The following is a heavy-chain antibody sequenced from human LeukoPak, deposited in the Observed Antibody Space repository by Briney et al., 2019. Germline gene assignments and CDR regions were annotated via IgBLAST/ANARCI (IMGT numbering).Heavy chain of an antibody. CDR1: GFMFSTYS. Sequence: PGGSLRLSCAASGFMFSTYSMNWVRQAPGKGLEWVSYITSDSSTMFYADSVKGRFTISRDNAENSMYLQMNNLRVEDTALYFCAKFVNYGNYYYYYYMDVWGKGTTVTVSS. CDR3: AKFVNYGNYYYYYYMDV. J-gene: IGHJ6*03. CDR2: ITSDSSTM. D-gene: IGHD3-10*01. V-gene: IGHV3-48*01.